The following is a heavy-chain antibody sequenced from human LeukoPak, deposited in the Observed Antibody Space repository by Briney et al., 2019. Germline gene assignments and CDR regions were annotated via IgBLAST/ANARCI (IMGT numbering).Heavy chain of an antibody. CDR1: GGSFSGYY. J-gene: IGHJ3*02. CDR3: ARGYDAFDI. Sequence: SETLSLTCAVYGGSFSGYYWSWIRRPPGKGLEWIGEINHSGSTNYNPSLKSRVTISVDTSKNQFSLKLSSVTAADTAVYYCARGYDAFDIWGQGTMVTVSS. CDR2: INHSGST. V-gene: IGHV4-34*01.